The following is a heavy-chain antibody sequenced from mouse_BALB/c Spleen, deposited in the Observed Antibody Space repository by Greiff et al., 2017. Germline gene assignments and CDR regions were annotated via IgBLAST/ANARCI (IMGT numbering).Heavy chain of an antibody. CDR3: TREGVRRYYAMDY. CDR2: IYPGSGST. D-gene: IGHD2-14*01. Sequence: LQQPGSELVRPGASVKLSCKASGYTFTSYWMHWVKQRPGQGLEWIGNIYPGSGSTNYDEKFKSKATLTVDTSSSTAYMQLSSLTSEDSAVYYCTREGVRRYYAMDYWGQGTSVTVSS. V-gene: IGHV1S22*01. CDR1: GYTFTSYW. J-gene: IGHJ4*01.